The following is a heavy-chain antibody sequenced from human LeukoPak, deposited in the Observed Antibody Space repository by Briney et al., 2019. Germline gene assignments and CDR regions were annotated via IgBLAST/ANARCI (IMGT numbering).Heavy chain of an antibody. V-gene: IGHV1-69*06. CDR3: ASKGPSSSWLLEGYYYYYMDV. Sequence: GASVKVSCKASGYTFTSYDTNWVRQATGQGLEWMGGIIPIFGTANYAQKFQGRVTITADKSTSTAYMELSSLRSEDTAVYYCASKGPSSSWLLEGYYYYYMDVWGKGTTVTVSS. J-gene: IGHJ6*03. CDR2: IIPIFGTA. CDR1: GYTFTSYD. D-gene: IGHD6-13*01.